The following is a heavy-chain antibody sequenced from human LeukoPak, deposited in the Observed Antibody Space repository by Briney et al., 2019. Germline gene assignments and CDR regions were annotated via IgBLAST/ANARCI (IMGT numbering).Heavy chain of an antibody. D-gene: IGHD2-2*02. J-gene: IGHJ3*02. CDR3: AREGDCSSTSCYTGAFDI. V-gene: IGHV1-69*05. CDR2: IIPIFGTA. Sequence: ASVKVSCKASGGTFSSYAISWVRQAPGQGLEWMGGIIPIFGTANYAQKFQGRVTITTDESTSTAYMELSSLRSEDTAVYYCAREGDCSSTSCYTGAFDIWGQGTMVTVSS. CDR1: GGTFSSYA.